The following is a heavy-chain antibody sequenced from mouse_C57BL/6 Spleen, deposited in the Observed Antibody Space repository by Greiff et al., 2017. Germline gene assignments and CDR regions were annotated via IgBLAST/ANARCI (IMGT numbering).Heavy chain of an antibody. J-gene: IGHJ1*03. V-gene: IGHV5-12*01. Sequence: EVKLMESGGGLVQPGGSLKLSCAASGFTFSDYYMYWVRQTPEKRLEWVAYISNGGGSTYYPDTVKGRFTISRDNAKNTLYLQMSRLKSEDTAMYYCARKDYYGGWYFDVWGTGTTVTVSS. CDR2: ISNGGGST. CDR1: GFTFSDYY. D-gene: IGHD1-1*01. CDR3: ARKDYYGGWYFDV.